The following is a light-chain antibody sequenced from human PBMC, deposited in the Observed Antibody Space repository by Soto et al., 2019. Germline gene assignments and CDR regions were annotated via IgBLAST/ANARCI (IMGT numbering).Light chain of an antibody. CDR3: QQSYSTPYT. CDR1: QSISSY. V-gene: IGKV1-39*01. J-gene: IGKJ2*01. Sequence: DIQMTQSPSSLSSSVGDSVTITCRASQSISSYLNWYQQKPGKAPKVLIYAASSLQSGVPSRFSGSGSGTDLTLTISSLQPEDVATYYCQQSYSTPYTFGQGTKVDIK. CDR2: AAS.